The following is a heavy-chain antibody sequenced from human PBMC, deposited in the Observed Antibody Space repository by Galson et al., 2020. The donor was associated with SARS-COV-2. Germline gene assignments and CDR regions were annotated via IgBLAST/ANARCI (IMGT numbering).Heavy chain of an antibody. CDR1: GGTFSSYA. Sequence: SVKVSCKASGGTFSSYAISWVRQAPGQGLEWMGGIIPIFGTANYAQKFQGRVTITADESTSTAYMELSSLRSEDTAVYYCARERATVALAGVYGMDVWGQGTTVTVSS. V-gene: IGHV1-69*13. CDR2: IIPIFGTA. CDR3: ARERATVALAGVYGMDV. J-gene: IGHJ6*02. D-gene: IGHD4-17*01.